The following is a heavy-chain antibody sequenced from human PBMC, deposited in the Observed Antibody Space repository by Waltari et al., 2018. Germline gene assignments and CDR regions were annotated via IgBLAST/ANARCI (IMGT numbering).Heavy chain of an antibody. CDR3: ARDPPHCSGGSCYSHYYGMDV. J-gene: IGHJ6*02. Sequence: QVQLVQSGAEVKKPGSSVKVSCKASGGTFSSYAISGVRQAPGQGLEWMGGIIPIFGTANYAQNFQGRVTITADDSTGTAYMGLSSLRSEDTAVYYCARDPPHCSGGSCYSHYYGMDVWGQGTTVTVSS. V-gene: IGHV1-69*13. D-gene: IGHD2-15*01. CDR1: GGTFSSYA. CDR2: IIPIFGTA.